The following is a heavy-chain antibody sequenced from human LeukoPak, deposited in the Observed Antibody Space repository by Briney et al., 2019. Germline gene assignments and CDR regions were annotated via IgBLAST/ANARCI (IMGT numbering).Heavy chain of an antibody. V-gene: IGHV1-69*13. Sequence: GASVKVSCKASGGTFSSYAISWVRQAPGQGLEWMGGIIPIFGTANYAQKFQGRVTITADESTSTAYMELSSLRSEDTAVYYCARDLGDYSNSHYYYYMDVWGKGTTVTVSS. CDR3: ARDLGDYSNSHYYYYMDV. D-gene: IGHD4-11*01. J-gene: IGHJ6*03. CDR2: IIPIFGTA. CDR1: GGTFSSYA.